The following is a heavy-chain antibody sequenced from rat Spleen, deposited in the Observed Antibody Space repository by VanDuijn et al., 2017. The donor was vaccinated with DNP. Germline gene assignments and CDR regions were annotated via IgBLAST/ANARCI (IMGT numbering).Heavy chain of an antibody. V-gene: IGHV4-2*01. CDR2: INKDSSTI. Sequence: EVKLVESGGGLVQPGRSLKLSCAASGFNFNDYWMGWVRQAPGKGLEWIGEINKDSSTINYTPSLKDKFTISRDNAQTTLYLQMSKLGSEDTAIYYCARAATTVVTGYYYGMDAWGQGTSVTVSS. J-gene: IGHJ4*01. D-gene: IGHD1-1*01. CDR1: GFNFNDYW. CDR3: ARAATTVVTGYYYGMDA.